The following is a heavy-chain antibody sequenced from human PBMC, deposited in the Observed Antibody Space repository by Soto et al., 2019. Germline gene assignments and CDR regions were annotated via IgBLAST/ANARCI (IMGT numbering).Heavy chain of an antibody. D-gene: IGHD3-3*01. V-gene: IGHV1-18*01. Sequence: QVHLVQSGAEVKKPGASVTVSCKASGYTFVDYGLNWVRQAPGQGLEWMGWIGVYNGHTNYAQNLQGRVTMTADTSTRTDYMELSSLRSEDTAVYYWARHGGSGYADGFDIWGLGTMVTVSS. J-gene: IGHJ3*02. CDR3: ARHGGSGYADGFDI. CDR1: GYTFVDYG. CDR2: IGVYNGHT.